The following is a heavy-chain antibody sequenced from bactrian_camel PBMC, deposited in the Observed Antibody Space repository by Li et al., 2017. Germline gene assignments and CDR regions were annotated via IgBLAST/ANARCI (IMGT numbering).Heavy chain of an antibody. Sequence: VQLVESGGGTVQAGGSLRLSCAASGYQHASNCMGWFRQAPGKEREGVVGRYTAGGDTYYADSVKGRFTISQDNAKNVLYLEMNSLKPEDSALYYCAGTTGAICGLQSRSYNYWGRGTQVTVS. CDR3: AGTTGAICGLQSRSYNY. D-gene: IGHD7*01. J-gene: IGHJ4*01. V-gene: IGHV3S6*01. CDR1: GYQHASNC. CDR2: RYTAGGDT.